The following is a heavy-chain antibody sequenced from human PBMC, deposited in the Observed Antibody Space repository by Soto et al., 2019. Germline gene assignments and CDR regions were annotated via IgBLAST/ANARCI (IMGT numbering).Heavy chain of an antibody. V-gene: IGHV3-73*02. J-gene: IGHJ4*02. CDR1: GFTFSGSA. CDR2: IRSKANSYAT. D-gene: IGHD1-26*01. CDR3: SRLVGDTSSYDD. Sequence: EVQLVESGGGLVQPGGSLKLSCAASGFTFSGSAMHWVRQASGKGLEWVGRIRSKANSYATPYAASVKGRFTISRDDSKNTAYLQMNGLKTEDTAVYYCSRLVGDTSSYDDWGQGTLVTVSS.